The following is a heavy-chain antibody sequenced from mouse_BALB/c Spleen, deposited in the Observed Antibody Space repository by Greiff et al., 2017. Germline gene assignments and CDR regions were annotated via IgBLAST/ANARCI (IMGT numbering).Heavy chain of an antibody. V-gene: IGHV5-6-5*01. D-gene: IGHD4-1*01. J-gene: IGHJ4*01. Sequence: EVMLVESGGGLVKPGGSLKLSCAASGFTFSSYAMSWVRQTPEKRLEWVASISSGGSTYYPDSVKGRFTISRDNARNILYLQMSSLRSEDTAMYYCARVWDSLYYAMDYWGQGTSVTVSS. CDR2: ISSGGST. CDR3: ARVWDSLYYAMDY. CDR1: GFTFSSYA.